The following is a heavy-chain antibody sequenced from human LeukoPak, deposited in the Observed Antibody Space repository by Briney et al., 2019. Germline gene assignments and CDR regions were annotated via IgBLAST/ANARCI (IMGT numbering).Heavy chain of an antibody. Sequence: PGGSLRLSCAASGFTFSTYWMTWVRQAPGKGLEWVANIKQDGGEQYYVDSVKGRFTISRDNAKNSLYLQMNSLRAEDTAVYYCARDYEAFDYWGQGTLVTVSS. V-gene: IGHV3-7*01. J-gene: IGHJ4*02. D-gene: IGHD5-12*01. CDR2: IKQDGGEQ. CDR1: GFTFSTYW. CDR3: ARDYEAFDY.